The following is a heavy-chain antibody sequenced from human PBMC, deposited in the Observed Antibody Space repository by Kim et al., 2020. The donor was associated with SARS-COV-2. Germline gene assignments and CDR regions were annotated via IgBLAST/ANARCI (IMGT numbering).Heavy chain of an antibody. V-gene: IGHV3-21*01. CDR2: ISSSSSYI. Sequence: LSLTCAASGFTFSSYSMNWVRQAPGKGLEWVSSISSSSSYIYYADSVKGRFTISRDNAKNSLYLQMNSLRAEDTAVYYCARERGPTVTTSGIDYWGQGTLVTVSS. CDR3: ARERGPTVTTSGIDY. J-gene: IGHJ4*02. CDR1: GFTFSSYS. D-gene: IGHD4-17*01.